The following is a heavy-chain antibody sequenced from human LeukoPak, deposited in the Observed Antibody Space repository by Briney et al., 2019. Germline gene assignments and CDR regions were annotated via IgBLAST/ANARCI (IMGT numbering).Heavy chain of an antibody. CDR1: GGSISSYY. Sequence: SETLSLTCTVSGGSISSYYWSWIRQAAGKGLEWIGRIYPSGSTNYNPSLSSRVTMSVDTSKHQFSLDLSSVTAADTAVYYCARLRTPFWYFDLWGRGTLVTVSS. D-gene: IGHD2-15*01. V-gene: IGHV4-4*07. CDR3: ARLRTPFWYFDL. CDR2: IYPSGST. J-gene: IGHJ2*01.